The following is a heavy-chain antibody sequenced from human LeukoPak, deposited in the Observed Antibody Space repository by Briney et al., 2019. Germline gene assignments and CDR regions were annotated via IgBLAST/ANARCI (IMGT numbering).Heavy chain of an antibody. J-gene: IGHJ4*02. V-gene: IGHV4-38-2*02. D-gene: IGHD1-26*01. CDR3: ARDGGTVGATTDY. Sequence: PSETLSLTCTVSGYSISSGYYWGWIRQPPGKGLEWIGSIYHSGSTYYNPSLKSRVTISVDTSKNQFSLKLSSVTAADTAVYYCARDGGTVGATTDYWGQGTLVTVSS. CDR2: IYHSGST. CDR1: GYSISSGYY.